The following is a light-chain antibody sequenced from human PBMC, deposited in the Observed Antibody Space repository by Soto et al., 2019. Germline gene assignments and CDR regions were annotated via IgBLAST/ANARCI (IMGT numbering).Light chain of an antibody. CDR3: MQSTQLPPT. J-gene: IGKJ5*01. CDR1: QSLLHITGETF. CDR2: EVS. Sequence: DVVMTQTPLSLSVAPGQPASISCKSSQSLLHITGETFLFWYLQKPGQSPQLLIYEVSTRVSGVPDRLSGSGSGTDFTLEISRVETDDVGIYSCMQSTQLPPTFGQGTRLGIE. V-gene: IGKV2D-29*02.